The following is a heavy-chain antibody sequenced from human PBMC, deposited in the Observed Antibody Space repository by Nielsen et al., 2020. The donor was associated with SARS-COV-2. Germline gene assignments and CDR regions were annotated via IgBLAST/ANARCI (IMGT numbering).Heavy chain of an antibody. CDR3: AKDVWSGAHQIGPDY. V-gene: IGHV3-30*18. D-gene: IGHD3-3*01. CDR2: VSRDGSDT. CDR1: GCTFTNYG. J-gene: IGHJ4*02. Sequence: GESLKISCAASGCTFTNYGMHWVRQVAGKGLEWVAIVSRDGSDTFYVDSVKGRFTISRDNSKNTVYLQMNSLRAEDTAVYHCAKDVWSGAHQIGPDYWGQGTLVTVSS.